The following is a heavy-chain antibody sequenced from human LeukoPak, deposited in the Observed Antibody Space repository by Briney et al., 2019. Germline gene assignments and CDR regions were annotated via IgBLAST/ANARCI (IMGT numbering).Heavy chain of an antibody. CDR2: ISYDGSNK. Sequence: GGSLRLSCAASGFAFSSYGMHWVRQAPGKGLEWVAVISYDGSNKYYADSVKGRFTTSRDNSKNTLYLQMNSLRAEDTAVYYCAKDSVVVPSSLAGDAFDIWGQGTMVTVSS. CDR3: AKDSVVVPSSLAGDAFDI. J-gene: IGHJ3*02. V-gene: IGHV3-30*18. CDR1: GFAFSSYG. D-gene: IGHD2-2*01.